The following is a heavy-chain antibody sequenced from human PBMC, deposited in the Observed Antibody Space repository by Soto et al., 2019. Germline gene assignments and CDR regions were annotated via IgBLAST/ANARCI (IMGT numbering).Heavy chain of an antibody. CDR3: ARDRIGSGSYDY. V-gene: IGHV4-31*03. D-gene: IGHD1-26*01. J-gene: IGHJ4*02. Sequence: QVQLQESGPGLVKASQTLSLTCTVSGGSISSGGYYWSWIRQHPGKGLEWIGYIYYSGSTYYNPSLKSRVTISVDTSKNQFSLKLSSVTAADSAVYYCARDRIGSGSYDYWGQGTLVTVSS. CDR1: GGSISSGGYY. CDR2: IYYSGST.